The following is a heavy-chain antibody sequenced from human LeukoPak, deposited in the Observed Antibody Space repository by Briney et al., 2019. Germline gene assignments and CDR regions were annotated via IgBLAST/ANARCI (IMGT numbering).Heavy chain of an antibody. J-gene: IGHJ6*02. CDR3: ASDIVVVPAAQYYYYYYGMDV. CDR2: ISYDGSNK. V-gene: IGHV3-30-3*01. Sequence: GSLRLSCAASGFTFSSYAMHWVRQAPGKGLEWVAVISYDGSNKYYADPVKGRFTISRDNSKNTLYLQMNSLRAEDTAVYYCASDIVVVPAAQYYYYYYGMDVWGQGTTVTVSS. CDR1: GFTFSSYA. D-gene: IGHD2-2*01.